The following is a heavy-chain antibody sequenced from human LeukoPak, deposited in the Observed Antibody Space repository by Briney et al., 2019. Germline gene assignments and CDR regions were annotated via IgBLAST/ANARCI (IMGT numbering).Heavy chain of an antibody. J-gene: IGHJ4*02. Sequence: ASVKVSCKASGYTFTSHDINWVRQATGQGLEWMGWMNPNSGYTGYEQKFQGRVTMTRDTSTSTPYMELSSLRSEDTAVYYCARGGSSYNDEHEEFDYWGQGTVVTVSS. CDR2: MNPNSGYT. CDR3: ARGGSSYNDEHEEFDY. CDR1: GYTFTSHD. V-gene: IGHV1-8*01. D-gene: IGHD3-22*01.